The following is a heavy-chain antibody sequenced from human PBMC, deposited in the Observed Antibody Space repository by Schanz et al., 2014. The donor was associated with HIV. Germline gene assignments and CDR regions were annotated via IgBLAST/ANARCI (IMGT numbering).Heavy chain of an antibody. CDR3: ARGECDFWSGYCPHFHYFDLDV. CDR1: GFTFDTSA. D-gene: IGHD3-3*01. CDR2: ISGSTGSRT. Sequence: EVQLLESGGGLVQPGGSLRLSCAASGFTFDTSAMTWVRQAPGRGLEWVSAISGSTGSRTYYAESVKGRFAISRDNSKNTLYLQMNSLRAEDTAVYYCARGECDFWSGYCPHFHYFDLDVWGPGTSVTVSS. V-gene: IGHV3-23*01. J-gene: IGHJ6*02.